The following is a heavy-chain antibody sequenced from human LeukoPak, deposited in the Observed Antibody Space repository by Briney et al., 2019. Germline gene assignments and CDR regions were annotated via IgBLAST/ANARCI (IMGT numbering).Heavy chain of an antibody. V-gene: IGHV4-39*01. CDR2: IYYSGST. Sequence: SETLSLTCTVSGGTISSSSYYWGWIRQPPGKGLEWIGRIYYSGSTYYNPSLKSRVTISVDTSKNQFSLRLSSVTAADTAVYYCARHGLRDGYNLYVGLVYWGQGTLVTVSS. CDR3: ARHGLRDGYNLYVGLVY. J-gene: IGHJ4*02. CDR1: GGTISSSSYY. D-gene: IGHD5-24*01.